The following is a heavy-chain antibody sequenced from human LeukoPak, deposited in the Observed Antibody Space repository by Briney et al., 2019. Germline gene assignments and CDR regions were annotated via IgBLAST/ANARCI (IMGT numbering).Heavy chain of an antibody. CDR1: GGSISSGDYY. Sequence: SETLSLTCTVSGGSISSGDYYWSWIRQPPGKGLEWIGYIYYSGSTYYNPSLKSRVTISVDTSKNQFSLKLSSVTAADTAVYYCATDPITIFGVAGVGYWGQGTLATVSS. CDR3: ATDPITIFGVAGVGY. D-gene: IGHD3-3*01. CDR2: IYYSGST. V-gene: IGHV4-30-4*08. J-gene: IGHJ4*02.